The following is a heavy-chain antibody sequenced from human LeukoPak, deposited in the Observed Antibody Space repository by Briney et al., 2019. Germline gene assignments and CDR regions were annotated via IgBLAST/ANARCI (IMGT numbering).Heavy chain of an antibody. CDR2: IKQDESDK. Sequence: SGGSLRLSCAVSGFTFSSYEMNWVRQAPGKGLEWVASIKQDESDKYYVGSVKGRFTISRDNAKKSLCLQMNSLRAEDTAVYYCARDNRDIAVVPAAMGDYLYHGMDVWGQRATGTVSS. D-gene: IGHD2-2*01. J-gene: IGHJ6*01. CDR3: ARDNRDIAVVPAAMGDYLYHGMDV. CDR1: GFTFSSYE. V-gene: IGHV3-7*03.